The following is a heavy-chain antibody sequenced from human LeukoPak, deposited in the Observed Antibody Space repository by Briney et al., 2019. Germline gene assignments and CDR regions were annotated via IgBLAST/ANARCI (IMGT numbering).Heavy chain of an antibody. CDR2: ISYDGSNK. CDR3: AKGFVKYYFNY. CDR1: GFTFSSYG. Sequence: GGSLRLSCAASGFTFSSYGMHWVRQAPGKGLEWVAVISYDGSNKYYADSVKGRFTISRDNSKNTLYLQMNSLRAEDTAVYYCAKGFVKYYFNYWGQGTLVTVSS. D-gene: IGHD3-10*01. V-gene: IGHV3-30*18. J-gene: IGHJ4*02.